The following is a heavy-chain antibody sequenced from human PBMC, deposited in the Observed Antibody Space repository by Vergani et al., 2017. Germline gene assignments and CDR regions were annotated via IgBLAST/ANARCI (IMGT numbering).Heavy chain of an antibody. V-gene: IGHV3-30*18. Sequence: QVQLVESGGGVVQPGRSLRLSCAASGFTFSSYGMHWVRKAPGKGLEWVAVISYDGSNKYYADSVKGRFTISRDNSKNTLYLQMNSLRAEDTAVYYCAKGDGTAMVGYYFDYWGQGTLVTVSS. CDR1: GFTFSSYG. D-gene: IGHD5-18*01. CDR3: AKGDGTAMVGYYFDY. CDR2: ISYDGSNK. J-gene: IGHJ4*02.